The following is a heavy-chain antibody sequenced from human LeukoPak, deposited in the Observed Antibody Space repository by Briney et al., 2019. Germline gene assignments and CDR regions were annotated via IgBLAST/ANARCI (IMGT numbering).Heavy chain of an antibody. CDR2: ISGSGGST. V-gene: IGHV3-23*01. D-gene: IGHD3-10*02. Sequence: GGSLRLSCAASGFTFSSYAMSWVRQAPGKGLEWVSAISGSGGSTYYADSVKGRFTISRDNSKNTLYLQMNSLRAEDTAVYYCAKGVFGLRKVPYFDYWGQGTLVTVSS. CDR1: GFTFSSYA. CDR3: AKGVFGLRKVPYFDY. J-gene: IGHJ4*02.